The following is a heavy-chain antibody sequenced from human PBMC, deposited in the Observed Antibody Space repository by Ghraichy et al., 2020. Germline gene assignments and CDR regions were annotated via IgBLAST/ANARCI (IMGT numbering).Heavy chain of an antibody. CDR1: GYTFTGYY. J-gene: IGHJ4*02. CDR3: ARAHSGSYLDYFDY. Sequence: ASVKVSCKASGYTFTGYYMHWVRQAPGQGLEWMGWINPNSGGTNYAQKFQGRVTMTRDTSISTAYMELSRLRSDDTAVYYCARAHSGSYLDYFDYWGQGTLVTVSS. D-gene: IGHD1-26*01. V-gene: IGHV1-2*02. CDR2: INPNSGGT.